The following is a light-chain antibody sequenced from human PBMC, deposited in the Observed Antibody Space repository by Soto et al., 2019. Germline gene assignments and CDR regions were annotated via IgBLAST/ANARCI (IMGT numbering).Light chain of an antibody. V-gene: IGLV2-14*01. Sequence: QSALTQPASVSGSPGQSITISCTGTSSDVGGYNYVSWYQHHPGKAPKLMIYDVINRPSGVSNRFSASKSGNTASLTISGLQAEDEADYYCSSYTSSNTHVFGGGTKLTV. J-gene: IGLJ3*02. CDR1: SSDVGGYNY. CDR2: DVI. CDR3: SSYTSSNTHV.